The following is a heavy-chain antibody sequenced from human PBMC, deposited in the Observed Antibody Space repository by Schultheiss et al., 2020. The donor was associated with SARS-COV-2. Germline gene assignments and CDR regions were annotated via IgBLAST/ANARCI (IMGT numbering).Heavy chain of an antibody. Sequence: SETLSLTCAVYGGSFSGYYWSWIRQPPGKGLEWIGEIYHSGSTNYNPSLKSRVTISVDTSKNQFSLKVNSVTAADTAVYYCAKDLLDHSRGYYPDYWGQGSLVTVSS. CDR3: AKDLLDHSRGYYPDY. D-gene: IGHD3/OR15-3a*01. V-gene: IGHV4-34*01. CDR1: GGSFSGYY. CDR2: IYHSGST. J-gene: IGHJ4*02.